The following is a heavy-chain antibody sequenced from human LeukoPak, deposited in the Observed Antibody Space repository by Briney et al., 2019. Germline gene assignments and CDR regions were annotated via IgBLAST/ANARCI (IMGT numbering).Heavy chain of an antibody. D-gene: IGHD6-19*01. CDR1: GFTFSSYA. Sequence: PGGSLRLSCAASGFTFSSYAMSWVRQAPGKGLEWVSSISGSDGTTYYADSVKGRFTISRDNSKNTLYLQMNSLRAEDTAVYYCAKAGWLVRGGAFDIWGQGTMVTVSS. J-gene: IGHJ3*02. V-gene: IGHV3-23*01. CDR2: ISGSDGTT. CDR3: AKAGWLVRGGAFDI.